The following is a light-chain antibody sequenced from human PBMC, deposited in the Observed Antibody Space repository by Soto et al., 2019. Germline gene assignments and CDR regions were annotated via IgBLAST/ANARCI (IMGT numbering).Light chain of an antibody. CDR1: QSVSVY. V-gene: IGKV3-11*01. Sequence: EIVMTQSPATLSVSPGERATLSCSASQSVSVYLYWYQQKPGQAPRLLISDASNRATGIPARFSGSGFGTDFTLTISSLEPEDFAVYYCHQRQYWPPITFGQGTRLEIK. CDR3: HQRQYWPPIT. CDR2: DAS. J-gene: IGKJ5*01.